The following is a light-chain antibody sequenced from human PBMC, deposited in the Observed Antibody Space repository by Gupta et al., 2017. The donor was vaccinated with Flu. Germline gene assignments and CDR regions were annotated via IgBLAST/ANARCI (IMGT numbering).Light chain of an antibody. Sequence: PSTLSTSVGDRVSITCRASQSISSWVAWYQQKPGKAPKLLIYKASSLESGVPSRFSGSGSGTEFTLTISSLQPDDFATYYCQQYSSYPLTFGGGTKVEIK. V-gene: IGKV1-5*03. CDR3: QQYSSYPLT. J-gene: IGKJ4*01. CDR1: QSISSW. CDR2: KAS.